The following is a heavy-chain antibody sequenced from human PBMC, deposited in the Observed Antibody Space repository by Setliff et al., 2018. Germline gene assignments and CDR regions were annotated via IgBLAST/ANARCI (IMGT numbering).Heavy chain of an antibody. J-gene: IGHJ1*01. CDR3: ARYYYDSSGYPKYFQH. CDR2: IYHSGST. CDR1: GGSISSSNW. Sequence: PSETLSLTCAVSGGSISSSNWWSWVRQPPGKGLEWIGEIYHSGSTNYNPSLKSRVTISVDTSKNQFSLKLSSVTAADTAVYYCARYYYDSSGYPKYFQHWGQGTLVTVSS. D-gene: IGHD3-22*01. V-gene: IGHV4-4*02.